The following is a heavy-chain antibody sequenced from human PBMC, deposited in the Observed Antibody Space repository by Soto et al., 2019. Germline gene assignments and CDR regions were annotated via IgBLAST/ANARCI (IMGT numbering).Heavy chain of an antibody. V-gene: IGHV4-59*08. J-gene: IGHJ5*01. CDR2: IYYSGIT. CDR3: ARQRSGSGNLLWFDS. CDR1: GDSVSGYY. Sequence: PSETLSLTCSVSGDSVSGYYWSWIRQPTGKGLEWIGHIYYSGITKYNPSLKSRVTISVDTSKNQFSLKLNFVTAADTAVYYSARQRSGSGNLLWFDSWGQGTLVTVSS. D-gene: IGHD3-10*01.